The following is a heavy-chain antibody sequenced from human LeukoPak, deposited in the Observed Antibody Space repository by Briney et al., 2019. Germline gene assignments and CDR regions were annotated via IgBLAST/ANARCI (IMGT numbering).Heavy chain of an antibody. J-gene: IGHJ4*02. CDR1: GFTFDDYA. V-gene: IGHV3-9*01. Sequence: PGRSLRLSCAASGFTFDDYAMHWVRQAPGKGLEWVSGISWNRGSRGYADSVKGRFTISRDNAKNSLYLQMNSLRAEDTGLYYCAILTVAGSFDYWGQGTLVTVSS. CDR3: AILTVAGSFDY. D-gene: IGHD6-19*01. CDR2: ISWNRGSR.